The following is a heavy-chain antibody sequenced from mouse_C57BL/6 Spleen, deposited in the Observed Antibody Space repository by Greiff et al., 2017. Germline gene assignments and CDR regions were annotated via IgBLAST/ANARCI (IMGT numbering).Heavy chain of an antibody. CDR1: GYTFTEYT. CDR2: FYPGSGSI. V-gene: IGHV1-62-2*01. D-gene: IGHD1-1*01. CDR3: ARHGPYYYGSGFGY. J-gene: IGHJ2*01. Sequence: VKLVESGAELVKPGASVKMSCKASGYTFTEYTIHWVKQRSGQGLEWIGWFYPGSGSIKYNEKFKDKATLTADKSSSTVYMELSGLTSEDSAIYFCARHGPYYYGSGFGYWGQGTTLTVSS.